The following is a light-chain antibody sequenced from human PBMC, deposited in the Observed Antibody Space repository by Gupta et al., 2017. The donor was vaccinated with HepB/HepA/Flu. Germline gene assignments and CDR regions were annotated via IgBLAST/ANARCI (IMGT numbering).Light chain of an antibody. V-gene: IGLV3-1*01. CDR3: QAWDSSTLVV. J-gene: IGLJ2*01. CDR1: KLGDKF. Sequence: SYELTQPPSVSVSPGQTASITCSGDKLGDKFACWYQQKPGQSPLLVIYQDSKRPSGIPGRFSGSNSGNTATLTISGPQAMDEADYYCQAWDSSTLVVFGGGTKLTVL. CDR2: QDS.